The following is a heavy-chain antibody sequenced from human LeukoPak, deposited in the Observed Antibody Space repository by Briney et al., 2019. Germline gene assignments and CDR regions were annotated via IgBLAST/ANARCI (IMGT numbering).Heavy chain of an antibody. Sequence: GGPLRLSCAASEFTFNTFSMNWVRQAPGKGLEWVANIKQDGSEKYYVDSVKGRFTISRDNAKNSLYLQMNSLRAEDTAVYYCARVPGITGIYYYYYMDVWGKGTTVTVSS. CDR3: ARVPGITGIYYYYYMDV. D-gene: IGHD1-20*01. CDR1: EFTFNTFS. CDR2: IKQDGSEK. J-gene: IGHJ6*03. V-gene: IGHV3-7*01.